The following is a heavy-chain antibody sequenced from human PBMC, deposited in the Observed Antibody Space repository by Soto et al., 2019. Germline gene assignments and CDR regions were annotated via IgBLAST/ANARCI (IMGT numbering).Heavy chain of an antibody. J-gene: IGHJ6*02. CDR3: VRQGIGVLPDLVDV. V-gene: IGHV4-30-2*01. Sequence: SETLSLTCAVSGGSISSGGYSWSWIRQPPGKGLEWIGYMYHSGSTYYNPSLKSRVTISIDRSKNQFSLKLSSVTAADTSVYYCVRQGIGVLPDLVDVWGQGTTVTVSS. D-gene: IGHD1-26*01. CDR1: GGSISSGGYS. CDR2: MYHSGST.